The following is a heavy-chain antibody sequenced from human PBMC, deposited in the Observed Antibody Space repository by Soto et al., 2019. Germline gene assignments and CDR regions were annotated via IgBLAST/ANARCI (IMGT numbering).Heavy chain of an antibody. CDR1: GISFDDYA. Sequence: GGSLRLSCVVSGISFDDYAMHWVRQGPGKGLEWVSGINWDSGDIGYADSVKGRFTISRDNAKNSLYLQMNSLRTEDTALYYCAKDTAPGFYDANGHLDYWGQGTPVTVSS. CDR3: AKDTAPGFYDANGHLDY. CDR2: INWDSGDI. D-gene: IGHD2-8*01. J-gene: IGHJ4*02. V-gene: IGHV3-9*01.